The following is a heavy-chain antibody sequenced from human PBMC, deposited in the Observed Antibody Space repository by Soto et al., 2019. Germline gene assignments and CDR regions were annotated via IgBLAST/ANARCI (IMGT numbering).Heavy chain of an antibody. D-gene: IGHD1-26*01. V-gene: IGHV1-2*02. CDR3: AKGGAIVAAGTRVYLYDAMDV. J-gene: IGHJ6*02. CDR1: GYTFTGYY. Sequence: ASVKVSCKASGYTFTGYYVHWVRQAPGQGLEWMGWINPNSGDTYLAQRFQGRVTMNRDTSIGTAYMELRGLTSDDTAEYYCAKGGAIVAAGTRVYLYDAMDVWGQGTTVTVSS. CDR2: INPNSGDT.